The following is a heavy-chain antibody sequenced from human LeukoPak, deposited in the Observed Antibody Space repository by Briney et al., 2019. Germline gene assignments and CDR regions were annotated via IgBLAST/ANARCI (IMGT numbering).Heavy chain of an antibody. CDR1: GFTFNTYW. Sequence: PWGSLRLSCAASGFTFNTYWMHWVRQAPGKGLVWVSHINPDGSQTNYADSVTGRFTISRDNAKNTLYLQMNSLRAEDTAVYYCARDPVRRDSYWGQGTLVTVSS. CDR2: INPDGSQT. V-gene: IGHV3-74*01. D-gene: IGHD3-10*01. J-gene: IGHJ4*02. CDR3: ARDPVRRDSY.